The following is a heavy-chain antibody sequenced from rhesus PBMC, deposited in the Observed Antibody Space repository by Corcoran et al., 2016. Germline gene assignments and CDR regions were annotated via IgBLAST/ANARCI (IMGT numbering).Heavy chain of an antibody. CDR2: IGGSSATT. CDR3: ARFYGNYDRYYFDY. V-gene: IGHV4-165*02. CDR1: GDLITGSY. D-gene: IGHD4-35*01. J-gene: IGHJ4*01. Sequence: QVQLQESGPGLVKPSETLSRTSAASGDLITGSYCNWIRPPPRKVLEWIGYIGGSSATTYYNPSLKSLVTISTDTSKNQFSLKLNSATAADTAVYYCARFYGNYDRYYFDYWGQGVLVTVSS.